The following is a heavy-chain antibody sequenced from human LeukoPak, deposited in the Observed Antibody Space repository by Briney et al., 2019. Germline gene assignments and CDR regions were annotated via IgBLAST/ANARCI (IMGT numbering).Heavy chain of an antibody. V-gene: IGHV1-8*03. CDR2: MNPNSGNT. J-gene: IGHJ3*02. CDR3: AVVWGSYRYTDDAFDI. Sequence: GASVKVSCKASGYTFTSYDINWVRQATGQGLEWMGWMNPNSGNTGYAQKFQGRVTITRNTSISTAYMELSSLRSEDTAVYYCAVVWGSYRYTDDAFDIWGQGTMVTVSS. CDR1: GYTFTSYD. D-gene: IGHD3-16*02.